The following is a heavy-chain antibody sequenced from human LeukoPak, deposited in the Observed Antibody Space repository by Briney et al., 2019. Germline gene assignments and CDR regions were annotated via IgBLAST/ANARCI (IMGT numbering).Heavy chain of an antibody. V-gene: IGHV4-38-2*01. J-gene: IGHJ4*02. CDR3: ARILVDAPDY. CDR1: GYSISSGYY. CDR2: IYHSGST. D-gene: IGHD3-3*01. Sequence: SETLSLNCAVSGYSISSGYYWGWIRQPPGKGLEWIGSIYHSGSTYYNPSLKSRVTISVDTSKNQFSLKLSSVTAADTAVYYCARILVDAPDYWGQGTLVTVSS.